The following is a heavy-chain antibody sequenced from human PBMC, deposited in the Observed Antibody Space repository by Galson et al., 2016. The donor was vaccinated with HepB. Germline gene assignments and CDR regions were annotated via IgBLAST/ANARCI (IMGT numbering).Heavy chain of an antibody. CDR3: AKQPREGANYDTFFDY. J-gene: IGHJ4*02. CDR2: ITGSGTTT. Sequence: SLRLSCAVSGFTLRNYAMTWVRQVPGKGLEWVSGITGSGTTTCYADSVKGRFTVSRDNSKNTLHLEMNSLRAEDTAIYFCAKQPREGANYDTFFDYWGQGTLGTVSS. V-gene: IGHV3-23*01. D-gene: IGHD3-9*01. CDR1: GFTLRNYA.